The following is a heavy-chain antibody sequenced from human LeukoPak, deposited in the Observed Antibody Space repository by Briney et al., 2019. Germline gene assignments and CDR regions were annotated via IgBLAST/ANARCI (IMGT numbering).Heavy chain of an antibody. Sequence: PETLSLTCTVPGGSISSYYWNWIRQPPGKGLEWIGYIYYSGSTKYNPSLKSRVTISVDTSKNQFSLKLSSVTAADTAVYYCARGGYYFDYWGQGSLVTVSS. V-gene: IGHV4-59*01. CDR1: GGSISSYY. J-gene: IGHJ4*02. CDR3: ARGGYYFDY. CDR2: IYYSGST. D-gene: IGHD3-10*01.